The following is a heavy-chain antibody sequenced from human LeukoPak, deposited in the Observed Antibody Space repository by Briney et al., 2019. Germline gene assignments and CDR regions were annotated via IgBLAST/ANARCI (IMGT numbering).Heavy chain of an antibody. CDR1: AGSISYYN. CDR3: ARGTMIVDL. D-gene: IGHD3-22*01. V-gene: IGHV4-59*01. J-gene: IGHJ4*02. Sequence: SETLSFTCTACAGSISYYNWIWLGQPPGKGLEWIGFIYYGGSTTYNPSLKSRATISVDTSKNQFSRKLSSVTAADTAVYYCARGTMIVDLWGQGTLVTVSS. CDR2: IYYGGST.